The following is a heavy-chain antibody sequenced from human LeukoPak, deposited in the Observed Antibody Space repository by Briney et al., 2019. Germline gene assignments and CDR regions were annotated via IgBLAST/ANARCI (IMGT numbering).Heavy chain of an antibody. V-gene: IGHV4-59*01. CDR1: GGSISSYY. Sequence: SETLSLTCTVSGGSISSYYWSWIRQPPGKGLEWIGYIYYNGSTDYNPSLKSRVTISVDTSKNQFSLKLSSVTAADTAVYYCAKAMWLVRFVSWGQGTLVTVSS. CDR3: AKAMWLVRFVS. D-gene: IGHD6-19*01. J-gene: IGHJ4*02. CDR2: IYYNGST.